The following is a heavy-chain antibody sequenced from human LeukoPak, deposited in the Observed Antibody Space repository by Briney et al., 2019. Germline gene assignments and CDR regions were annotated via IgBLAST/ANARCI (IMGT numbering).Heavy chain of an antibody. Sequence: SVKVSCKASGGTFSSYAISWVRQAPGQGLEWMGRIIPIFGTANYAQKFQGRVTITTDESTSTAYMELSSLRSEDTAVYYCARAARVRYYDSSCYYSFDYWGQGTLVTVSS. J-gene: IGHJ4*02. V-gene: IGHV1-69*05. CDR1: GGTFSSYA. CDR3: ARAARVRYYDSSCYYSFDY. CDR2: IIPIFGTA. D-gene: IGHD3-22*01.